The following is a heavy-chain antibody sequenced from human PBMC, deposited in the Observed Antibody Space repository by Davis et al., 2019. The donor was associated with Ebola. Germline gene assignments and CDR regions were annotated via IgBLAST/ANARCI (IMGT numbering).Heavy chain of an antibody. D-gene: IGHD3-22*01. CDR1: GYTFTSYG. CDR3: ARDGSGYRKSYYYYYMDV. V-gene: IGHV1-18*04. J-gene: IGHJ6*03. Sequence: ASVKVSCKASGYTFTSYGISWVRQAPGQGLEWMGWISAYNGNTNYAQKLQGRVTMTTDTSTSTAYMELSSLRSEDTAVYYCARDGSGYRKSYYYYYMDVWGKGTTVTVSS. CDR2: ISAYNGNT.